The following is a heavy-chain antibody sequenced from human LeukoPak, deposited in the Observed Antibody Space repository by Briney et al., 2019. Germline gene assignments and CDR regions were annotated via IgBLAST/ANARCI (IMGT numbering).Heavy chain of an antibody. CDR2: IYHSGST. J-gene: IGHJ3*02. CDR1: GGSISSGGYY. V-gene: IGHV4-30-2*01. CDR3: ARDGIWSGYYNGAFDI. D-gene: IGHD3-3*01. Sequence: SETLSLTCTVSGGSISSGGYYWSWIRQPPGKGLEWIGYIYHSGSTYYNPSLKSRVTISVDRSKNQFSLKLSSVTAADTAVYYCARDGIWSGYYNGAFDIWGQGTMVTVSS.